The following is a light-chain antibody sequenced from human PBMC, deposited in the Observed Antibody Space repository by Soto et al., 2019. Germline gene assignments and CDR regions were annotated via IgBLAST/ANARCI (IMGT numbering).Light chain of an antibody. J-gene: IGKJ1*01. CDR2: DAS. CDR3: QQYETFWGT. V-gene: IGKV1-5*01. Sequence: DIQMTQSPSTLSASVGDTVTVTCRASQSVSGWLAWYQQKPGEAPKLLIYDASALPRGVPSRFSGSGSGTKFTLPGGSLQPDVFATFYCQQYETFWGTFAPGTKGEI. CDR1: QSVSGW.